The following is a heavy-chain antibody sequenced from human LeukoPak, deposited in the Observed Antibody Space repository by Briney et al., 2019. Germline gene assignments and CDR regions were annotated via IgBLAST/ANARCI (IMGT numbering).Heavy chain of an antibody. CDR3: ARQSAGYSSGWYVDY. D-gene: IGHD6-19*01. J-gene: IGHJ4*02. CDR2: IYPGDSDT. V-gene: IGHV5-51*01. Sequence: GESLKISCKGSGYSFTSYWIGWVRQMPGKSLEWMGIIYPGDSDTRYSPSFQGQVTISADKSISTAYLQWSSLKASDTAMYYCARQSAGYSSGWYVDYWGQGTLVTVSS. CDR1: GYSFTSYW.